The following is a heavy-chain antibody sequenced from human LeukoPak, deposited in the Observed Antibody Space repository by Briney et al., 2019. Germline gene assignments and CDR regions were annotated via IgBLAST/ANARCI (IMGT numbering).Heavy chain of an antibody. CDR1: GFTFSSYA. CDR3: GKSIAAAEEGSDY. D-gene: IGHD6-13*01. J-gene: IGHJ4*02. Sequence: GGSLRLSCAASGFTFSSYAMSWVRQAPGKGLEWVSAISGSGGSTYYADSVKGRFTISRDNSKNTLYLQMNSLRAEDTAVYYCGKSIAAAEEGSDYWGQGTLVTVSS. CDR2: ISGSGGST. V-gene: IGHV3-23*01.